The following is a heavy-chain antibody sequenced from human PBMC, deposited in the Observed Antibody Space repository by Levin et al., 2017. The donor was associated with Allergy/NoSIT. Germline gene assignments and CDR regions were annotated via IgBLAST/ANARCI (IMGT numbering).Heavy chain of an antibody. CDR3: AKDRYDFWSGSLDY. V-gene: IGHV3-30*18. D-gene: IGHD3-3*01. CDR1: GFTFSSYG. CDR2: ISYDGSNK. J-gene: IGHJ4*02. Sequence: GGSLRLSCAASGFTFSSYGMHWVRQAPGKGLEWVAVISYDGSNKYYADSVKGRFTISRDNSKNTLYLQMNSLRAEDTAVYYCAKDRYDFWSGSLDYWGQGTLVTVSS.